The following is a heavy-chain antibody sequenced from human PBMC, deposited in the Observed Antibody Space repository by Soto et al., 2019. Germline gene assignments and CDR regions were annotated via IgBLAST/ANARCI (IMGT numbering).Heavy chain of an antibody. CDR1: GGSISSGGYS. CDR2: IYHSGST. CDR3: ARGGPYDSSGYYTYFDY. D-gene: IGHD3-22*01. J-gene: IGHJ4*02. V-gene: IGHV4-30-2*01. Sequence: QLQLQESGSGLVKPSQTLSLTCAVSGGSISSGGYSWSWIRQPPGKGLEWIGYIYHSGSTYYNPSLKSRVTISVDRSKNQFSLKLSSVTAADTAVYYCARGGPYDSSGYYTYFDYWGQGTLVTVSS.